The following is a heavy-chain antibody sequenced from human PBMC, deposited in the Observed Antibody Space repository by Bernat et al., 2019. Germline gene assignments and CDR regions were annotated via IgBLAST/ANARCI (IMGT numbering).Heavy chain of an antibody. CDR2: INPSGGST. CDR3: ARDLEGRPEPAAENYYDRHYYYGMDV. V-gene: IGHV1-46*03. Sequence: QVQLVQSGAEVKKPGASVKVSCKASGYTFTSYYMHWVRQAPGQGLEWMGIINPSGGSTSYAQKFQGRVTMTRDTSTSTVYMELSSLRSEDTAVYYCARDLEGRPEPAAENYYDRHYYYGMDVWGQGTTVTVSS. J-gene: IGHJ6*02. D-gene: IGHD3-22*01. CDR1: GYTFTSYY.